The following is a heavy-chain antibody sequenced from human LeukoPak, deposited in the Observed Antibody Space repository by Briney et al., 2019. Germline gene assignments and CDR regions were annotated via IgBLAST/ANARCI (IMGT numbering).Heavy chain of an antibody. CDR1: GYTLTGYY. J-gene: IGHJ4*02. Sequence: ASVKVSCKASGYTLTGYYMHWVRQAPGQGLEWMGWINPNSGGTNYEQKFQGWVTMTRDTAISTAYMELSRLRSDDTAVYYCARGSVAGPHSNFDYWGQGTLVTVSS. CDR2: INPNSGGT. V-gene: IGHV1-2*04. D-gene: IGHD6-19*01. CDR3: ARGSVAGPHSNFDY.